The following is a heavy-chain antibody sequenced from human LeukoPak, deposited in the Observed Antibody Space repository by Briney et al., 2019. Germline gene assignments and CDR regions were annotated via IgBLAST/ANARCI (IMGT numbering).Heavy chain of an antibody. Sequence: GGSLRLSCAASGFTFSSYSMNWVRQAPGKGLEWVSSIGGDDPHYADSVRGRFITSRDNSRSTVYLQLNSLRAEDTAVYYCAKDGQSFNSIWDYFDSWGQGTLVTVSS. CDR1: GFTFSSYS. V-gene: IGHV3-23*01. D-gene: IGHD7-27*01. CDR3: AKDGQSFNSIWDYFDS. J-gene: IGHJ4*02. CDR2: SIGGDDP.